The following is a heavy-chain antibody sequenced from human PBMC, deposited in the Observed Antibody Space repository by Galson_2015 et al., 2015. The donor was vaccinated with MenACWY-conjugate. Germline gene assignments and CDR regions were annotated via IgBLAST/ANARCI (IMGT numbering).Heavy chain of an antibody. V-gene: IGHV3-15*07. D-gene: IGHD1-26*01. CDR3: TTDLGAPRRYDAFDI. CDR1: GFTFSNAW. CDR2: IKSKTDGGTT. J-gene: IGHJ3*02. Sequence: SLRLSCAASGFTFSNAWMNWVRQAPGKGLEWVGRIKSKTDGGTTAYAAPVKGRFTISGDDSKNTLYLQMISLKTEDTAVYYCTTDLGAPRRYDAFDIWGQGTMVTVSS.